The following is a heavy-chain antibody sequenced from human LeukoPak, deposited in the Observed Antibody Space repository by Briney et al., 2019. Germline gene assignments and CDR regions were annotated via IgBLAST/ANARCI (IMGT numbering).Heavy chain of an antibody. CDR3: ARDAGYCSSTSCYEVVFDY. D-gene: IGHD2-2*01. J-gene: IGHJ4*02. Sequence: GGSLRLSCAASGFTFSSYWMTWVRQAPGKGLEWVANINQDGGEKYYVDSVKGRFTISRDNAKNSLYLQMNSLRAEDTAVYYCARDAGYCSSTSCYEVVFDYWGQGTLVTVSS. CDR1: GFTFSSYW. V-gene: IGHV3-7*01. CDR2: INQDGGEK.